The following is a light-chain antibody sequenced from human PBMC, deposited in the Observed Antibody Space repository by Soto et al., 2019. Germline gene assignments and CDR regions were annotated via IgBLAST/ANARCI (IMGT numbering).Light chain of an antibody. CDR2: AVS. CDR1: ASDVGGYNY. V-gene: IGLV2-14*01. J-gene: IGLJ1*01. Sequence: QSALTQPASVSGSPGQPITISCTGTASDVGGYNYVSWYQQHPGKAPKLMIHAVSNRPSGISSRFSGSKSGNTASLTISGLQSEDEADYFCCSYTSRTTYVFGTGTKVTVL. CDR3: CSYTSRTTYV.